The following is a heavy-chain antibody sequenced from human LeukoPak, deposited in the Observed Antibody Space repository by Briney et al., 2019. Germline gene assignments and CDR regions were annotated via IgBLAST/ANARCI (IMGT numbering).Heavy chain of an antibody. D-gene: IGHD3-10*01. CDR2: INPNSGGT. CDR3: FITMVRGDPSDY. CDR1: GYTFTGYY. V-gene: IGHV1-2*02. Sequence: GASVKVSCKASGYTFTGYYMHWVRQAPGQGLEWMGWINPNSGGTKYAQKFQGRVTMTRDTSISTAYMELSRLRSDDTAVYYCFITMVRGDPSDYWGQGTLVTVSS. J-gene: IGHJ4*02.